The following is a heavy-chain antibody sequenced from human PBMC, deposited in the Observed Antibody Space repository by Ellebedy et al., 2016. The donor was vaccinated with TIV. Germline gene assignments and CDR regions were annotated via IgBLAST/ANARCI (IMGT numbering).Heavy chain of an antibody. CDR1: GGSISSYY. D-gene: IGHD5-12*01. CDR3: ARDGYGKFDY. V-gene: IGHV4-59*01. CDR2: IYYSGST. J-gene: IGHJ4*02. Sequence: MPSETLSLTCTVSGGSISSYYWSWIRQPPGKGLEWIGYIYYSGSTNYNPSLKSRVTISVAKSKNQFSLKLSSVTAADTAVYYWARDGYGKFDYWGQGTLVTVSS.